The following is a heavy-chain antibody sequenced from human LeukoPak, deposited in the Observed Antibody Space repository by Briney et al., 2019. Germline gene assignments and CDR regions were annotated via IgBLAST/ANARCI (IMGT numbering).Heavy chain of an antibody. V-gene: IGHV1-18*01. CDR1: GYTFTSYG. CDR3: ARDVTVSSRTIWFGEPFQAEGPYYFDY. D-gene: IGHD3-10*01. CDR2: ISAYNGNT. Sequence: ASVKVSCKASGYTFTSYGISWVRQAPGQGLEWMGWISAYNGNTNYAQKLQGRVTMTTDTSTSTAYMELRSLRSDDTAVYYCARDVTVSSRTIWFGEPFQAEGPYYFDYWGQGTLVTVSS. J-gene: IGHJ4*02.